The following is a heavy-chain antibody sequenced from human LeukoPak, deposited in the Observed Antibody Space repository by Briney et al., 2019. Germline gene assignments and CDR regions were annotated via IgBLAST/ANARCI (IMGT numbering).Heavy chain of an antibody. CDR1: GGSFSGYY. CDR2: IKHSGST. Sequence: SETLSLTCAVYGGSFSGYYWSWIRQPPGKGLEWIGEIKHSGSTNYNPSLKSRVTISVDTSKNQFSLKLSSVTAADTAVYYCAVSYGMDVWGQGTTVTVSS. J-gene: IGHJ6*02. V-gene: IGHV4-34*01. CDR3: AVSYGMDV.